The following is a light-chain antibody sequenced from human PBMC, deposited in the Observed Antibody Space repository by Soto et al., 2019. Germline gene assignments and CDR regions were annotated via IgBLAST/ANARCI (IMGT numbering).Light chain of an antibody. CDR1: QSVDSTF. CDR2: GAS. CDR3: QQYMSSVT. V-gene: IGKV3-20*01. J-gene: IGKJ1*01. Sequence: EVVLTQSPGSQSLSPGQRATLSCRASQSVDSTFFAWYQKKPGQAPRLLIYGASKRATGITDRFSGSGSGTDFTLIISRLETEDFAVYYCQQYMSSVTFGQGTKVEIK.